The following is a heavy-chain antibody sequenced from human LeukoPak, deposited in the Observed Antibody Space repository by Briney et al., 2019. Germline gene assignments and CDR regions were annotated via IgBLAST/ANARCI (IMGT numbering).Heavy chain of an antibody. D-gene: IGHD3-10*01. CDR1: GGSFSGYY. CDR3: ARGLSTLLLWFGVTQPGTDV. CDR2: INHSGST. V-gene: IGHV4-34*01. J-gene: IGHJ6*02. Sequence: SETLSLTCAVYGGSFSGYYWSWIRQPPGKGLEWIGEINHSGSTNYNPSLKSRVTISVDTSKNQFSLKLSSVTAADTAVYYCARGLSTLLLWFGVTQPGTDVWGQGTTVTVSS.